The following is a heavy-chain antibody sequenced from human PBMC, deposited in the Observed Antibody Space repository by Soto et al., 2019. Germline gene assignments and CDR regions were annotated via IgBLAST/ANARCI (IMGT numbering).Heavy chain of an antibody. D-gene: IGHD6-13*01. CDR1: GVSISSGGYY. CDR3: ARFTAAGTSTQLLSHTTS. Sequence: SGSLSLTCTVSGVSISSGGYYWSWIRQHPGKGLEWIGYIYDSGSTYYNPSLKSRVTISVDTSKNQFSLKLSSVTAADTAVYYCARFTAAGTSTQLLSHTTSWGKGTLAPVSS. V-gene: IGHV4-31*03. J-gene: IGHJ5*02. CDR2: IYDSGST.